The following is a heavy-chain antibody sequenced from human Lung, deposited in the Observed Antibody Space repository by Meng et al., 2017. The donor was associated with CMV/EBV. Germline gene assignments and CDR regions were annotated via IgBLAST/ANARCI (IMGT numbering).Heavy chain of an antibody. V-gene: IGHV3-7*01. Sequence: GGSXRLXXAASGFTFSIYWMSWVRRAPGKGLEWVANIKEDGTENNYADSVKGRFTISRDNAKNSLYLQMNSLRAEDTAVYYCARDQPGGYCSDFCYYGMDVWGQGTTVXVSS. CDR2: IKEDGTEN. J-gene: IGHJ6*02. CDR3: ARDQPGGYCSDFCYYGMDV. CDR1: GFTFSIYW. D-gene: IGHD2-2*03.